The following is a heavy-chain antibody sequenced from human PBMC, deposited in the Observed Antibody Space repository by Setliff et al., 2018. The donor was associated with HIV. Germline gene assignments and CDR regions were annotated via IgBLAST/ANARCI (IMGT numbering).Heavy chain of an antibody. Sequence: PGGSLRLSCAASGFTFSSYSMNWVCQAPGKGLEWVSSISSSSSYIYYADSVKGRFTISRDNAKNSLSLQMNSLRGENTAVYYCAGVTSEMATFYDAVDIWGQGTMVTVSS. D-gene: IGHD5-12*01. CDR1: GFTFSSYS. V-gene: IGHV3-21*01. J-gene: IGHJ3*02. CDR2: ISSSSSYI. CDR3: AGVTSEMATFYDAVDI.